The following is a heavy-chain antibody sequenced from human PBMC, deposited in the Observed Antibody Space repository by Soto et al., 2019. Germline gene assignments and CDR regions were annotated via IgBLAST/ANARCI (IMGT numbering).Heavy chain of an antibody. CDR3: ARGDPVNYYYYYMDV. J-gene: IGHJ6*03. CDR2: INHSGST. V-gene: IGHV4-34*01. CDR1: GGSFSDYY. Sequence: ETLSLTCAVYGGSFSDYYWSWIRQPPGKGLEWIGEINHSGSTNYNPSLKSRVTLSVDTSKNQFSLKLSSLTAADTAVYYCARGDPVNYYYYYMDVWGKGTTVTVSS.